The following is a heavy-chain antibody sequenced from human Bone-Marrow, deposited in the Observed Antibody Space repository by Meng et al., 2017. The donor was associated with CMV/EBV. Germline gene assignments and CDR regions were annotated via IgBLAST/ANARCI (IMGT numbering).Heavy chain of an antibody. CDR3: ARDLVEPPYYYYGMDV. V-gene: IGHV3-9*01. J-gene: IGHJ6*02. CDR2: ISWNSGSI. Sequence: SLKISCAASGFTFDDYAMHWVRQAPGKGLEWVSGISWNSGSIGYADSVKGRFTISRDNAKNSLYLQMNSLRAEDTAVYYCARDLVEPPYYYYGMDVWGQGTTVTVSS. CDR1: GFTFDDYA. D-gene: IGHD1-26*01.